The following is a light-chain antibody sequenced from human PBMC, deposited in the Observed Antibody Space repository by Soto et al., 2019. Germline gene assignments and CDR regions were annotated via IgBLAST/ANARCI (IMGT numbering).Light chain of an antibody. J-gene: IGKJ2*01. CDR2: AAT. CDR3: QQTYNSPYT. Sequence: DIQMTQSPSSLSASLGDRVTITCRASQSINNYLNWYQQEEGKAPKLLIYAATSLQSGVPSRFSGSGSGTEFTLTISSLQPGDFATYSCQQTYNSPYTFGLGTKVDIK. CDR1: QSINNY. V-gene: IGKV1-39*01.